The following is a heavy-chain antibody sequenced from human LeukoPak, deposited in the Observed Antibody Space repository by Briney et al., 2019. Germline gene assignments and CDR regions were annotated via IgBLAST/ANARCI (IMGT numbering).Heavy chain of an antibody. V-gene: IGHV3-66*01. CDR3: AKSPKTGFLFDY. D-gene: IGHD1-1*01. CDR1: GFSVSSNY. CDR2: IYGGVNT. Sequence: PGGSLRLSCAASGFSVSSNYMNWVRQAPGKGLEWVSVIYGGVNTVYADSVKGRFTISRDDSKNTLYLQMNSLRAEDMAVYYCAKSPKTGFLFDYWGQGTLVTVSS. J-gene: IGHJ4*02.